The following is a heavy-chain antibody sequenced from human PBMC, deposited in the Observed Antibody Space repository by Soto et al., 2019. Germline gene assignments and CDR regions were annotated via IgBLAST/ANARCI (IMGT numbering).Heavy chain of an antibody. D-gene: IGHD4-17*01. V-gene: IGHV3-23*01. CDR3: STVPNGDYIGAFDN. CDR2: ITGSGGGT. J-gene: IGHJ3*02. Sequence: EVQLLESGGRLVPPGGSLRLSCAGSRFSFSNYAMTWARQAPGEGLEWVSSITGSGGGTTYADSVKGRFTISRDNSKNILYLQMDSLRADDTAVYYCSTVPNGDYIGAFDNWGQGTMVTVSS. CDR1: RFSFSNYA.